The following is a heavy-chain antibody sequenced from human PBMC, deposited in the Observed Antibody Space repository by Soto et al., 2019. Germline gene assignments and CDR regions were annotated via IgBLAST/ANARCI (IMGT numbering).Heavy chain of an antibody. CDR1: GGSFSGYY. Sequence: SETLSLTCAVHGGSFSGYYWDWIRQPPGKGLEWIGEINHGGTSNYNPSLKSRAIISVDTSKNQFSLKLTSVTAADTAVYYCARAPIVVVPAAISYGMDVWGQGTTGT. CDR2: INHGGTS. J-gene: IGHJ6*02. CDR3: ARAPIVVVPAAISYGMDV. V-gene: IGHV4-34*01. D-gene: IGHD2-2*02.